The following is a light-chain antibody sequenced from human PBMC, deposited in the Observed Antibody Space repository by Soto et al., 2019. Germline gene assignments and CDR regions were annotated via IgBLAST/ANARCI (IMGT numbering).Light chain of an antibody. CDR1: TSSIGRNY. CDR2: RNN. V-gene: IGLV1-47*01. Sequence: QSVLTQPPSASGTPGQRVTISCSGGTSSIGRNYVYWYQQLPGTAPKLVIYRNNQRPSGVPDRFSGSKSGTSASLAISGLRSEDEADYHCAAWDDSLSGLVFGGGTKLTVL. CDR3: AAWDDSLSGLV. J-gene: IGLJ2*01.